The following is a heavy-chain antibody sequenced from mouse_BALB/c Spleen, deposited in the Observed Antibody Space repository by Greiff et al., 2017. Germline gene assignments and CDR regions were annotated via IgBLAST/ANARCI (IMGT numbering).Heavy chain of an antibody. CDR1: GFSLTSYG. CDR2: IWAGGST. CDR3: ASVYYAPFAY. J-gene: IGHJ3*01. V-gene: IGHV2-9*02. D-gene: IGHD1-1*02. Sequence: VQRVESGPGLVAPSQSLSITCTVSGFSLTSYGVHWVRQPPGKGLEWLGVIWAGGSTNYNSALMSRLSISKDNSKSQVFLKMNSLQTDDTAMYYCASVYYAPFAYWGQGTLVTVSA.